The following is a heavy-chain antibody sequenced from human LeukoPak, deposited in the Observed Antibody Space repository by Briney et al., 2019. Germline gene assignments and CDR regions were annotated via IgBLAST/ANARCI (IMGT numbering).Heavy chain of an antibody. D-gene: IGHD3-16*01. V-gene: IGHV4-59*08. CDR3: ARKQGGFDY. CDR1: GGSISSYY. Sequence: SETLSLTCTVSGGSISSYYWSWIRQPPGKGLEWIGYISYSGSTNYNPSLKSRVTISVDTSKNQFSLKLSSVTAADTAVYYCARKQGGFDYWGQGTLVTVSS. CDR2: ISYSGST. J-gene: IGHJ4*02.